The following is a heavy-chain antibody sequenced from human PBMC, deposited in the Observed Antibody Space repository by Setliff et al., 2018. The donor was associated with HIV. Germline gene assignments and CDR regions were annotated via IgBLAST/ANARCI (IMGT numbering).Heavy chain of an antibody. CDR3: ARAQPQAFDL. CDR2: SSPDGSAT. CDR1: GGTFSSYA. J-gene: IGHJ3*01. D-gene: IGHD2-2*01. Sequence: ASVKVSCKASGGTFSSYAISWVRQAPGQGLEWMGMSSPDGSATTYAQQFSGRVAITRDRSTETVYMELNSLTSEDTAIYYCARAQPQAFDLWGHGTMVTVSS. V-gene: IGHV1-69*04.